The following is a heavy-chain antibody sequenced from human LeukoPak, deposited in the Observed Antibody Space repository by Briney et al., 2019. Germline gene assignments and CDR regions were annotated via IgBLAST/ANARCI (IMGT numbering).Heavy chain of an antibody. CDR2: IYSGGST. CDR1: GFTVSSNY. CDR3: AKGRAYYYDSSGYPY. D-gene: IGHD3-22*01. V-gene: IGHV3-53*01. J-gene: IGHJ4*02. Sequence: GGSLRLSCAASGFTVSSNYMSWVRQAPGKGLEWVSVIYSGGSTYYADSVKGRFTISRDNSKNTLYLQMNSLRAEDTAVYYCAKGRAYYYDSSGYPYWGQGTLVTVSS.